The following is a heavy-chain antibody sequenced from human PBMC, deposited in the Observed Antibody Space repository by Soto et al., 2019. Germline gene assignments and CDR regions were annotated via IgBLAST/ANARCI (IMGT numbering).Heavy chain of an antibody. Sequence: ASVKVSCKASGYTFTDYDINWVRQASGQGLEWMGWMNPSSGYTGYAQKFQGRVTMTWDTSISTAYMELSSLTSADTAVYYCARFVRHQLPTIDYWGQGALVTGSS. J-gene: IGHJ4*02. CDR2: MNPSSGYT. CDR3: ARFVRHQLPTIDY. V-gene: IGHV1-8*01. D-gene: IGHD1-26*01. CDR1: GYTFTDYD.